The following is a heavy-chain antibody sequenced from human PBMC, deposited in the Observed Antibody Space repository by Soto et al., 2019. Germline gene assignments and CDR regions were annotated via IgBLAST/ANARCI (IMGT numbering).Heavy chain of an antibody. D-gene: IGHD2-2*01. CDR3: AKDRAPAGLSDYYYMDV. CDR2: ISGSGGST. CDR1: GFTFSSYA. Sequence: GGSLRLSCAASGFTFSSYAMSWVRQAPGKGLEWVSAISGSGGSTYYADSVKGRFTISRDNSKNTLYLQMNSLTAEDTAVYYCAKDRAPAGLSDYYYMDVWGKGTTVTVSS. J-gene: IGHJ6*03. V-gene: IGHV3-23*01.